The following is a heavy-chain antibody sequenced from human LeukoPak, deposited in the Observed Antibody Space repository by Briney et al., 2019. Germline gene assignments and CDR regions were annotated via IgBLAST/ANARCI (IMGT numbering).Heavy chain of an antibody. CDR1: GGTFSSYA. CDR3: ARATLGYCSGGSCYGTFDY. V-gene: IGHV1-69*05. Sequence: AASVKVSCKASGGTFSSYAISWVRQAPGQGLEWMGRIIPIFGTANYAQKFQGRVTITTDESTSTAYMELSSLRSEDTAVYYCARATLGYCSGGSCYGTFDYWGQGTLVTVSS. J-gene: IGHJ4*02. D-gene: IGHD2-15*01. CDR2: IIPIFGTA.